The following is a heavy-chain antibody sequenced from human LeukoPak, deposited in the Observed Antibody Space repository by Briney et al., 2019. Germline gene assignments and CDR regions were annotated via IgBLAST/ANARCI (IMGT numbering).Heavy chain of an antibody. CDR1: GYNFIGYY. J-gene: IGHJ5*02. Sequence: ASVKVSCKASGYNFIGYYMHWVRQAPGQGLEWMGWINPNSGATNYAQKFQGRVTMTRDTSIKTVYMDLSNLASDDTAVCYCARATTTTPWFDPWGQGTLVTVSS. D-gene: IGHD1-1*01. V-gene: IGHV1-2*02. CDR3: ARATTTTPWFDP. CDR2: INPNSGAT.